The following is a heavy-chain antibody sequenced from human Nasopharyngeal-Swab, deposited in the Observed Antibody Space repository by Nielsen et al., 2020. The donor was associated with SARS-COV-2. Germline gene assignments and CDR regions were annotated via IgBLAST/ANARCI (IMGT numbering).Heavy chain of an antibody. CDR3: ARQIWLRFSWFDP. V-gene: IGHV4-39*01. J-gene: IGHJ5*02. CDR2: IYYSGST. Sequence: GSLRLSCTVSGCSISSSSYYWGWIRQPPGKGLEWIGSIYYSGSTYYNPSLKSRVTISVDTSKNQFSLKLSSVTAADTAVYYCARQIWLRFSWFDPWGQGTLVTVSS. D-gene: IGHD5-12*01. CDR1: GCSISSSSYY.